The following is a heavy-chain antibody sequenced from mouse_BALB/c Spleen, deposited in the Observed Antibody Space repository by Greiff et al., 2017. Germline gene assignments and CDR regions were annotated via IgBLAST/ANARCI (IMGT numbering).Heavy chain of an antibody. CDR2: IYPGSGST. J-gene: IGHJ4*01. Sequence: LQQPGSELVRPGASVKLSCKASGYTLTSYWMHWVKQRPGQGLEWIGNIYPGSGSTNYDEKFKSKATLTVDTSSSTAYMQLSSLTSEDSAVYYRTRENYYGSSYEAMDYWGQGTSVTVSS. CDR3: TRENYYGSSYEAMDY. D-gene: IGHD1-1*01. V-gene: IGHV1S22*01. CDR1: GYTLTSYW.